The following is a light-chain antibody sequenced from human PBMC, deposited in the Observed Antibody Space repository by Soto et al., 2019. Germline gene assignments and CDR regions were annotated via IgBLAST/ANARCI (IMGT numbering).Light chain of an antibody. J-gene: IGLJ3*02. CDR3: GTWDSSLSAGV. V-gene: IGLV1-51*01. Sequence: QSVLTQPPSVSAAAGQTVTISCSGSSSNIGNTDVSWYQQLPGAAPKLLIYDNTKRPSGIPDRFSGSKSGSSATLGITGLQTGDEAGYYCGTWDSSLSAGVFGGGTKVTVL. CDR2: DNT. CDR1: SSNIGNTD.